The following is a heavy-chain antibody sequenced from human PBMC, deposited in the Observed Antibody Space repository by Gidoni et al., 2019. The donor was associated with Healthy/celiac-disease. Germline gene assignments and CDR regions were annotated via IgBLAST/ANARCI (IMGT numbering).Heavy chain of an antibody. D-gene: IGHD1-1*01. J-gene: IGHJ4*02. CDR2: IYYSGST. CDR3: ARAVQTGTTYDY. V-gene: IGHV4-39*01. CDR1: GGSISSSSYY. Sequence: QLQLQESGPGLVKPSETLSLTCTVSGGSISSSSYYWGWIRQPPGKGLEWIGSIYYSGSTYYNPSLKSRVTISVDTSKNQFSLKLSSVTAADTAVYYCARAVQTGTTYDYWGQGTLVTVSS.